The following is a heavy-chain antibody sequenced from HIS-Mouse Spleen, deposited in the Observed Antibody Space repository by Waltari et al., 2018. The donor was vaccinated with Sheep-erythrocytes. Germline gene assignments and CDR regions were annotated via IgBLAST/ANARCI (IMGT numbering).Heavy chain of an antibody. Sequence: EVQLVDSGGGLVRPGRSLRLSCAASGFTFDDYAMHWVREAPGKGLEWVSGISWNSGSIGYADSVKGRLTSSRDNAKNSLYLQMNSLRAEDTALYYCAKRGYSSGWSNLDYWGQGTLVTVSS. V-gene: IGHV3-9*01. D-gene: IGHD6-19*01. CDR3: AKRGYSSGWSNLDY. CDR1: GFTFDDYA. J-gene: IGHJ4*02. CDR2: ISWNSGSI.